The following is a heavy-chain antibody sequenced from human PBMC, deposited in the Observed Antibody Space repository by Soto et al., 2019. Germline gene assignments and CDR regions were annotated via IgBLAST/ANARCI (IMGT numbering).Heavy chain of an antibody. CDR1: DFSLSNAW. D-gene: IGHD6-19*01. V-gene: IGHV3-15*07. CDR3: RGSGWITESSEYFHH. J-gene: IGHJ1*01. Sequence: GGSLRLSCAASDFSLSNAWMSWVRQAPGKGLEWVGRIKSKTAGGTTDYAAPVKGRFTISRDDSKNTLYLQMNSPKTEDTAVYYCRGSGWITESSEYFHHWGQGTLVTVSS. CDR2: IKSKTAGGTT.